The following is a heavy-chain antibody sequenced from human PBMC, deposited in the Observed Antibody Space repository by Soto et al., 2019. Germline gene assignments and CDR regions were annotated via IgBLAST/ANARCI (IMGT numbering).Heavy chain of an antibody. V-gene: IGHV6-1*01. J-gene: IGHJ5*02. CDR3: ARVFCTNGVCSNWFDP. D-gene: IGHD2-8*01. Sequence: SQTLSLTCAISGDSVCSNSAAWNWIRQSPSRGLEWLGRTYYRSKWYNDYAVSVKSRITINPDTSKNQFSLQLKSVTPEDTAVYYCARVFCTNGVCSNWFDPWGQGTLVTVSS. CDR2: TYYRSKWYN. CDR1: GDSVCSNSAA.